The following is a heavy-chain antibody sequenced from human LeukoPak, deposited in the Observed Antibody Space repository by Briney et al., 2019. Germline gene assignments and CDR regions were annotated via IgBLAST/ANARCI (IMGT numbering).Heavy chain of an antibody. J-gene: IGHJ5*02. D-gene: IGHD3-3*01. CDR2: MNPNSGNT. V-gene: IGHV1-8*01. Sequence: PGASVKVSCKASGYTFTSYDINWVRQATGQGLEWMGWMNPNSGNTGYAQKFQGRVTMTRNTSISTAYMELSSLRSEDTAVYYCARRGKITIFGVVHNWFDPWGQGTLVTVSS. CDR3: ARRGKITIFGVVHNWFDP. CDR1: GYTFTSYD.